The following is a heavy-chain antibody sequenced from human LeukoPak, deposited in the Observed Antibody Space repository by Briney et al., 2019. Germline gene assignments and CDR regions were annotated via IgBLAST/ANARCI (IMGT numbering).Heavy chain of an antibody. CDR3: AKFTGALSPLFFDY. V-gene: IGHV3-23*01. CDR1: GDSISFYF. Sequence: ETLSLTCSVSGDSISFYFWTWIRQPPGKGLEWVSAISGSGGSTYYADSVKGRFTISRDNSKNTLYLQMNSLRAEDTAVYYCAKFTGALSPLFFDYWGQGTLVTVSS. J-gene: IGHJ4*02. CDR2: ISGSGGST.